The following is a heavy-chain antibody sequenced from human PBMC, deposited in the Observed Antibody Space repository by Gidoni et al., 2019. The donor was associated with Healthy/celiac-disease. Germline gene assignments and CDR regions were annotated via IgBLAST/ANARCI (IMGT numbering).Heavy chain of an antibody. V-gene: IGHV4-4*07. CDR2: IYTSGST. CDR1: GCSISSYY. Sequence: QVQLQESGPGLVKPSEPLSLTCTVSGCSISSYYWSLIRQPAGKGLEWIGRIYTSGSTNYNPSLKSRVTMSVDTSKNQFSLKLSSVTAADTAVYYCARGAVAGDYFDYWGQGTLVTVSS. J-gene: IGHJ4*02. CDR3: ARGAVAGDYFDY. D-gene: IGHD6-19*01.